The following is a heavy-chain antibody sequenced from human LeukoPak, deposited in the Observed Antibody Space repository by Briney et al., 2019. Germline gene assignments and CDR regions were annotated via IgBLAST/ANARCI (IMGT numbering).Heavy chain of an antibody. V-gene: IGHV3-30*18. CDR3: AKDAVAASGTYDY. CDR2: ISYDGSNK. D-gene: IGHD1-14*01. J-gene: IGHJ4*02. Sequence: GGSLRLSCAAPGFTLSTYAMPWVRRAPGKGLEWVAVISYDGSNKYYADSVKGRFTISRDNSKNTLYLQMNSLRAEDTAVYYCAKDAVAASGTYDYWGQGTLVTVSS. CDR1: GFTLSTYA.